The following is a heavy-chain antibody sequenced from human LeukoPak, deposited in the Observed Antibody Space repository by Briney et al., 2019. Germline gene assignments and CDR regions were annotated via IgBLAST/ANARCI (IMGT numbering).Heavy chain of an antibody. CDR3: AIYSGYDESFDY. Sequence: SETLSLTCTVSGGSISSYYWSWIRQPPGKGLEWIGYIYYSGSTNYNPSLKSRVTISVDTSKNQFSLKLSSVTAADTAAYYCAIYSGYDESFDYWGQGTLVTVSS. CDR2: IYYSGST. V-gene: IGHV4-59*01. CDR1: GGSISSYY. J-gene: IGHJ4*02. D-gene: IGHD5-12*01.